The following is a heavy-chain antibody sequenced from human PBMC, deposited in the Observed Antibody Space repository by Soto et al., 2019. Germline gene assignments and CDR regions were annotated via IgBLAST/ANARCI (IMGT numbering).Heavy chain of an antibody. V-gene: IGHV1-24*01. CDR1: GYTLTELS. J-gene: IGHJ4*02. CDR3: ATSFRVAAAGIFDY. D-gene: IGHD6-13*01. CDR2: FDPEDGET. Sequence: ASVKVSCKVSGYTLTELSMHWVRQAPGKGLEWMGGFDPEDGETIYAQKFQGRVTMTEDTSTDTAYMGLSSLRSEDTAVYYCATSFRVAAAGIFDYWGQGTLVTVSS.